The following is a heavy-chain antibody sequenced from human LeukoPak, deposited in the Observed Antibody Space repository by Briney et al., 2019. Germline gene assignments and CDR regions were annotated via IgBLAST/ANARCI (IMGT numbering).Heavy chain of an antibody. J-gene: IGHJ4*02. CDR2: TYYRSKWYN. V-gene: IGHV6-1*01. Sequence: SQTLSLICAISGDSVSSNSAAWNWIRQSPSRGLEWLGRTYYRSKWYNDYAVSMKSRITINPDTSKNQFSLQLNSVTPEDTAVYYCARSLDSSGWFYYFDYWGQGTLVTVSS. CDR3: ARSLDSSGWFYYFDY. CDR1: GDSVSSNSAA. D-gene: IGHD6-19*01.